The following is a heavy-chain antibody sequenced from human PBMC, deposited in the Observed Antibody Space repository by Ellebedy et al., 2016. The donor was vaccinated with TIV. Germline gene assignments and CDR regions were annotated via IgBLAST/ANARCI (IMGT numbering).Heavy chain of an antibody. CDR1: GGSLSDNY. J-gene: IGHJ3*01. CDR3: VSSVSVDAFDL. D-gene: IGHD3-10*01. Sequence: GSLRLSCAVSGGSLSDNYWTWIRPPPGKGLEWIGYLYYTGSTNYNPSLKSRVTISVNTPRNQFSLKLNSVTAADTAVYYCVSSVSVDAFDLWGQGTMVTVSS. V-gene: IGHV4-59*01. CDR2: LYYTGST.